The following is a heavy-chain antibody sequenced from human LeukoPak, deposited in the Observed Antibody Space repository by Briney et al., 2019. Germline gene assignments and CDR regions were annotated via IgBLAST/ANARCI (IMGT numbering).Heavy chain of an antibody. CDR3: ARDLYYGSGSYPDY. V-gene: IGHV3-30*01. J-gene: IGHJ4*02. CDR1: GFTFSSYA. Sequence: GGSLRLSCAASGFTFSSYAMHWVRQAPGKGLEWVAVISYDGSNKYYADSVKGRFTISRDNSKNTLYLQMNSLRAEDTAVYYCARDLYYGSGSYPDYWGQGTLVTVSS. CDR2: ISYDGSNK. D-gene: IGHD3-10*01.